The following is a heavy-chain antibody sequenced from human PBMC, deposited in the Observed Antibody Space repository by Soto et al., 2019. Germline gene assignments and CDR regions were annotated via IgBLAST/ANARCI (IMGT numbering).Heavy chain of an antibody. V-gene: IGHV3-30*18. D-gene: IGHD3-22*01. CDR1: GFTFSSYG. J-gene: IGHJ4*02. Sequence: PGGSLRLSCAASGFTFSSYGMHWVRQAPGKGLEWVAVISYDGSNKYYADSVKGRFTISRDNSKNTLYLQMNSLRAEDTAVYYCAKDLLRMGYDSSGYPGPDWGQGTLVTVS. CDR3: AKDLLRMGYDSSGYPGPD. CDR2: ISYDGSNK.